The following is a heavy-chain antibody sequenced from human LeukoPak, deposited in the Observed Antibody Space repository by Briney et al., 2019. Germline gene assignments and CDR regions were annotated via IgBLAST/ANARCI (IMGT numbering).Heavy chain of an antibody. Sequence: SETLSLTCTVSGGSISSYYWSWIRQPPGKGLEWIGYIYYSGSTNYNPSLKSRVTISVDTSKNQFSLKLGSVTAADTAVYYCARMVRGWYNYFDYWGQGTLVTVSS. J-gene: IGHJ4*02. V-gene: IGHV4-59*01. CDR2: IYYSGST. CDR1: GGSISSYY. D-gene: IGHD6-19*01. CDR3: ARMVRGWYNYFDY.